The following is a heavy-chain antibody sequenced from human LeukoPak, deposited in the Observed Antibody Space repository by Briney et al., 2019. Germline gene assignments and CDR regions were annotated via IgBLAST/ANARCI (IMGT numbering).Heavy chain of an antibody. D-gene: IGHD1-26*01. Sequence: SETLSLTCTVSGGSISSSSYYWGWIRQPPGKGLEWIGSIYYSGSTYYKPSLKSRVTISVDTSKNRFSLKLSSVTAADTAEYYCARAQSGSYRSFDYWGQGTLVTVSS. V-gene: IGHV4-39*01. CDR3: ARAQSGSYRSFDY. CDR1: GGSISSSSYY. CDR2: IYYSGST. J-gene: IGHJ4*02.